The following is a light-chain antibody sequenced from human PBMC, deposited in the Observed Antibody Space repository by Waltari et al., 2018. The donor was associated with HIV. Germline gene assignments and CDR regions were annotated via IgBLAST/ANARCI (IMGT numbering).Light chain of an antibody. V-gene: IGLV2-14*01. CDR3: SSYTSSSTRV. J-gene: IGLJ3*02. CDR2: DVS. Sequence: QSALTQPASVSGSPGQSITISCTGTSSDVGGYNYVSWYQQYPGKAPKRMIYDVSNRPSGVSNRFSGSKSGNTASLTISGLQAEDEADYYCSSYTSSSTRVFGGGTKLTVL. CDR1: SSDVGGYNY.